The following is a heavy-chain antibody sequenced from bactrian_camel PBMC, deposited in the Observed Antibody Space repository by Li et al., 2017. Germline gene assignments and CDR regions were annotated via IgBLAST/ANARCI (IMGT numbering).Heavy chain of an antibody. J-gene: IGHJ6*01. V-gene: IGHV3S55*01. CDR2: INRFGAI. Sequence: QLVESGGGSVQAGGSLRLSCVASGNGSGRYCMDWFRQAPGKEREGVAGINRFGAITYADSVKGRFAVSKDNAKNTLYLQMNNLKRDDSAMYYCAARVQEWYDVRRPTFDWLRSGYWGQGTQVTVS. D-gene: IGHD1*01. CDR3: AARVQEWYDVRRPTFDWLRSGY. CDR1: GNGSGRYC.